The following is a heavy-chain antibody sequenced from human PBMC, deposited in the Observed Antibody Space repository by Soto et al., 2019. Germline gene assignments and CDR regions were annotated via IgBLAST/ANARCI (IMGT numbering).Heavy chain of an antibody. D-gene: IGHD3-9*01. Sequence: PGVSLRRSCAAPGFNFSPHDLHWVHQAPGEGLDWVSRISDTGGSTNYADSVKGRFVSSRDNSKNTLYLRMNSLIAEDTVVYYWPKPAYDILTGYRRRTPGFHFDSWGQGTRVTVSS. J-gene: IGHJ4*02. CDR3: PKPAYDILTGYRRRTPGFHFDS. CDR1: GFNFSPHD. V-gene: IGHV3-23*01. CDR2: ISDTGGST.